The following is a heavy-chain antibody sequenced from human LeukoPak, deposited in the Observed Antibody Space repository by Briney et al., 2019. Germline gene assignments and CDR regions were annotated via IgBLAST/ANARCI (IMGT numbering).Heavy chain of an antibody. V-gene: IGHV3-48*03. Sequence: GGSLRLSCAASGFTFSSYEMNWVRQAPGKGLEWVSYISSSGSTIYYADSVKGRFTISRDNAKNSLYLQMNSLRAEDTAVYYCAREPDYYGSGTASGIDYWGQGTLVTVSS. D-gene: IGHD3-10*01. CDR3: AREPDYYGSGTASGIDY. CDR1: GFTFSSYE. CDR2: ISSSGSTI. J-gene: IGHJ4*02.